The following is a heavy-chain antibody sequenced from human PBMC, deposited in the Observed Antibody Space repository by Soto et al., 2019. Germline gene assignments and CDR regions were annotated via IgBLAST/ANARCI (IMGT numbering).Heavy chain of an antibody. CDR1: GFTFDDYA. CDR2: ISWNSGSI. D-gene: IGHD6-19*01. V-gene: IGHV3-9*01. Sequence: EVQLVESGGGLVQPGRSLRLSCAASGFTFDDYAMHWVRQAPGKGLEWVSGISWNSGSIGYADSVKGRFTISRDNAKNSLYLQMNSLRAEDTALYYCAKDSPSGCFDYWGQGTLVTVSS. CDR3: AKDSPSGCFDY. J-gene: IGHJ4*02.